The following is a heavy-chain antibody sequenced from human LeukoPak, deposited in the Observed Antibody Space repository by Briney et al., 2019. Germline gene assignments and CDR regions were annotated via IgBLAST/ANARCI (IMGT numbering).Heavy chain of an antibody. V-gene: IGHV3-23*01. CDR3: ALDWGLDY. D-gene: IGHD3-3*01. CDR1: GVSSSNYA. J-gene: IGHJ4*02. CDR2: ITSNGNDT. Sequence: GGSLRLTCVVSGVSSSNYAMGWVRQAPGKGLEWVSSITSNGNDTFYAVSVKGRFTISRDNSRDTVFLQMNSLRADDTAVYYCALDWGLDYWGQGTLVTVSS.